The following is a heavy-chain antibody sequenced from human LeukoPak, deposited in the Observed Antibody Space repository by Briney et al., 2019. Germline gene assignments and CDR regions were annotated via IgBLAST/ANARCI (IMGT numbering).Heavy chain of an antibody. CDR3: VRRAVSGEEALDFDY. CDR2: ISSRSSYI. CDR1: GFTFSAHS. D-gene: IGHD6-19*01. J-gene: IGHJ4*02. V-gene: IGHV3-21*01. Sequence: GGSLRLSCAASGFTFSAHSTNWVRQAPGKGLEWVASISSRSSYIYYGGSVKGRFTVSRDNARNSVYLQMSSLRVEDTAVYYCVRRAVSGEEALDFDYWGQGTLVTVSS.